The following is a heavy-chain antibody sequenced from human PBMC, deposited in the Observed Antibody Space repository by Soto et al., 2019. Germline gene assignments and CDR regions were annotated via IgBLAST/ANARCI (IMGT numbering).Heavy chain of an antibody. V-gene: IGHV4-38-2*01. D-gene: IGHD2-15*01. Sequence: PSETLSLTFAVSGFCISSGNYWGWIRKPPGKGLEWIGSIFHGGNTYYNPSLKSRVTISVDMSKNQFSLKLNSVAAADTAVYYCARARWYDAFDVWGQGTVVTVSS. J-gene: IGHJ3*01. CDR3: ARARWYDAFDV. CDR1: GFCISSGNY. CDR2: IFHGGNT.